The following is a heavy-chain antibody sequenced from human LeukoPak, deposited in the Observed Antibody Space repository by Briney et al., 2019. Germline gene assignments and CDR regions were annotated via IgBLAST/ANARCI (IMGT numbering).Heavy chain of an antibody. V-gene: IGHV3-23*01. CDR3: ANGPKGRFGELLSRYYYYGMDV. CDR2: ISGSGGST. J-gene: IGHJ6*02. Sequence: GGSLRLSCAASGFTFSSYAMSWVRQAPGKGLEWVSAISGSGGSTYYADSVKGRFTISRDNSKNTLYLQMNSLRAEDTAVYYCANGPKGRFGELLSRYYYYGMDVWGQGTTVTVSS. D-gene: IGHD3-10*01. CDR1: GFTFSSYA.